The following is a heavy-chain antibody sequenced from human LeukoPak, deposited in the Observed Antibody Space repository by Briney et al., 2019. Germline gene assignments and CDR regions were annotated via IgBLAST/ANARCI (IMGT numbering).Heavy chain of an antibody. CDR1: GGSISSNTDY. D-gene: IGHD4/OR15-4a*01. V-gene: IGHV4-39*07. J-gene: IGHJ3*02. Sequence: SETLSLTCTVSGGSISSNTDYWGWIRQPPGKGLEWIGSIYYSGSTYYNPSLKSRVTMSVDTSKNQFSLKLSSVTAADTAVYYCARGLWPNDAFDIWGQGTMVTVSS. CDR2: IYYSGST. CDR3: ARGLWPNDAFDI.